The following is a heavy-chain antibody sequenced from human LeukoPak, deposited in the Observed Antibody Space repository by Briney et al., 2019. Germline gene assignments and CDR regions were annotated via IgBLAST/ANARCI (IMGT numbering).Heavy chain of an antibody. CDR3: ARGDFWSGYVWAFDI. D-gene: IGHD3-3*01. CDR2: ISYDGSNK. J-gene: IGHJ3*02. Sequence: GGSLRLSCAASGFTFSSYAMHWVRQAPGKGLEWVAVISYDGSNKYYADSVKGRFTISRDNSKNTLYLQMNSLRAEDTAVYYCARGDFWSGYVWAFDIWGQGTMVTVSS. V-gene: IGHV3-30-3*01. CDR1: GFTFSSYA.